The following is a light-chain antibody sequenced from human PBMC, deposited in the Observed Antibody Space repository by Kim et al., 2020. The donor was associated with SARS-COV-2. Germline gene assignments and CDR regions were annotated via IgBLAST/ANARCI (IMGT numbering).Light chain of an antibody. CDR2: DVS. J-gene: IGLJ1*01. CDR3: SSYARSSSYV. CDR1: SSNVGAYKY. V-gene: IGLV2-14*04. Sequence: HAVTISVTEPSSNVGAYKYVSWYQQHPGKAPELMIFDVSERPSGISNRFSGSKSGNTASLTISGLQAEDEADYYCSSYARSSSYVFGSGTKVTVL.